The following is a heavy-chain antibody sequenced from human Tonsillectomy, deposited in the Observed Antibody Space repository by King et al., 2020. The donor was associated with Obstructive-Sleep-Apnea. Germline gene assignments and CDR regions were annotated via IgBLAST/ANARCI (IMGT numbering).Heavy chain of an antibody. J-gene: IGHJ4*02. D-gene: IGHD6-6*01. CDR1: GFTFSNAW. Sequence: EVQLVESGGGLVKPGGSLRLSCAASGFTFSNAWMNWVRQAPGKGLEWVGRIKSKTDGGTTDYAAPVKGRFTISRDDSKNTLYLQMNSLKTEDTAVYYCTTFWSRKYSSSSRRGNDYWGQGTLVTVSS. CDR3: TTFWSRKYSSSSRRGNDY. V-gene: IGHV3-15*01. CDR2: IKSKTDGGTT.